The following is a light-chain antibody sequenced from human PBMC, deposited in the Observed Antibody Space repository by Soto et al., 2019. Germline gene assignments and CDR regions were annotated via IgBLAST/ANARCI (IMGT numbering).Light chain of an antibody. V-gene: IGLV7-46*01. J-gene: IGLJ1*01. CDR2: DTS. Sequence: QAVVTQEPSLTVSPGGTVTLTCGSSTGAVTSGHYPYWFLQKPGQAPRTLIYDTSNKHSWTPARFSGSLLGGKAALTLSGAQPEDEAEYYCLLSYSGARGVFGTGTKVTVL. CDR1: TGAVTSGHY. CDR3: LLSYSGARGV.